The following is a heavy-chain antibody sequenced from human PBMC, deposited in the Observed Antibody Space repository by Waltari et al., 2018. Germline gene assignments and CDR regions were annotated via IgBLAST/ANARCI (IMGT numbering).Heavy chain of an antibody. CDR3: VRVNWGPDY. CDR2: IRNDDNRE. V-gene: IGHV3-11*01. CDR1: GFNLRDYH. J-gene: IGHJ4*02. Sequence: QVQLVESGGGLVKPEGSLRLSCAASGFNLRDYHMSWVRQTPGKELEWISYIRNDDNREYYADAVKGRFTISRDNAKNSLYLQMNSLRVEDTAVYYCVRVNWGPDYWGQGTLVTVSA. D-gene: IGHD7-27*01.